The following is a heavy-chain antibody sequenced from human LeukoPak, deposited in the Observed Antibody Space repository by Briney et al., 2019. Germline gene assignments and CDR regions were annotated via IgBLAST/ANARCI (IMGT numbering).Heavy chain of an antibody. V-gene: IGHV3-30*04. D-gene: IGHD1-26*01. J-gene: IGHJ4*02. CDR2: ISYDGSNK. Sequence: PGGSLRLSCAASGFTFSSYAMHWVRQAPGKGLEWVAVISYDGSNKYYADSVKGRFTISRDNSKNTLYLQMNSLRAEDTAVYYCARVGRELLGPFDYWGQGTLVTVSS. CDR3: ARVGRELLGPFDY. CDR1: GFTFSSYA.